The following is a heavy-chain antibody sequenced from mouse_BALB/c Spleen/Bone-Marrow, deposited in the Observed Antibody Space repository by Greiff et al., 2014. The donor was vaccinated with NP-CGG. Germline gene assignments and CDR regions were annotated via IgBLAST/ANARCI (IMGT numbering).Heavy chain of an antibody. CDR3: ARNGPYAMDY. V-gene: IGHV1-31*01. D-gene: IGHD3-1*01. J-gene: IGHJ4*01. CDR2: INPYNGVI. Sequence: EVQLQESGPELVKPGASVKISCKASGYSFTGYYMHWVKQSHVKSLEWIGRINPYNGVISCNQNFKDKASLTVDKSSSTAYMELHSLTSEDSAVYYCARNGPYAMDYWGQGTSVTVSS. CDR1: GYSFTGYY.